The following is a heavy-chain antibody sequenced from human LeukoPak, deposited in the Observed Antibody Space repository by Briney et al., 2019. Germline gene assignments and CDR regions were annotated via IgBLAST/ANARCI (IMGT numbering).Heavy chain of an antibody. V-gene: IGHV4-38-2*02. D-gene: IGHD2-21*01. CDR2: MYQTGSS. Sequence: SETLSLTCSVSGYSIGSGHYWGWIRQPPGKGLEWIGSMYQTGSSYYSPSLKSRVAISLDTSKNQISLKLTFVTAADTAFYFCARENVVAQGTFDYWGQGALVTVSS. J-gene: IGHJ4*02. CDR1: GYSIGSGHY. CDR3: ARENVVAQGTFDY.